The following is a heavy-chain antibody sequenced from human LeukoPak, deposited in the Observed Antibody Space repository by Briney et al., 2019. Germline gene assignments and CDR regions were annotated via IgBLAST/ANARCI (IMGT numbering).Heavy chain of an antibody. CDR3: ARDLGRGYSYGYAGY. V-gene: IGHV4-39*07. CDR2: IYYSGST. D-gene: IGHD5-18*01. Sequence: SETLSLTCTVSGGSISSSSYYWGWIRQPPGKGLEWIGSIYYSGSTYYNPSLKSRVTISVDTSKNQFSLKLSSVTAADTAVYYCARDLGRGYSYGYAGYWGQGTLVTVSS. CDR1: GGSISSSSYY. J-gene: IGHJ4*02.